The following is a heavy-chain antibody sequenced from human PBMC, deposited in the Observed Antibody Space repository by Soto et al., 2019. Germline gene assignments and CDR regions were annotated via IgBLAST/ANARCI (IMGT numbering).Heavy chain of an antibody. CDR2: ISYDGSNK. D-gene: IGHD6-13*01. CDR1: GFTFSSYG. Sequence: QVQLVESGGGVVQPGRSLRLSCAASGFTFSSYGMHWVRQAPGKGLEWVAVISYDGSNKYYADSVKGRYTISRDNSKNTLYMHMNSLRAEDTAVYYCAKTGIAGAGYYYYYGMEVWGQRTTVTVSS. J-gene: IGHJ6*02. V-gene: IGHV3-30*18. CDR3: AKTGIAGAGYYYYYGMEV.